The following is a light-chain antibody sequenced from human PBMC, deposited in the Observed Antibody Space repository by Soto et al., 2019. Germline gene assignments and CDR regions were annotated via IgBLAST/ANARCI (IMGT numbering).Light chain of an antibody. CDR3: QQHGGSPSYT. J-gene: IGKJ2*01. CDR2: GAS. V-gene: IGKV3-20*01. CDR1: QSVSSNY. Sequence: EIVLTQSPGTLSLSPGERATLSCRASQSVSSNYLAWYQQKPGQAPRLLIYGASSRATGITDRFSGSGSGTDFTLTISRLEAEDFAVYYCQQHGGSPSYTLGQGTKLEIQ.